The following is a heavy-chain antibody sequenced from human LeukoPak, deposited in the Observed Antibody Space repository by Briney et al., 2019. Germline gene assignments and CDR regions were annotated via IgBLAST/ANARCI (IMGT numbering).Heavy chain of an antibody. CDR1: GFIFNSFW. CDR2: IKQDGSEK. Sequence: GGSLRLSCAASGFIFNSFWMTWVRQAPGKGLEWVANIKQDGSEKYYVDSVKGRFTISRDNAKNSLYLQMNSLRAEDTAVYYCARDLPDYWGQGTLVTVS. CDR3: ARDLPDY. V-gene: IGHV3-7*01. J-gene: IGHJ4*02.